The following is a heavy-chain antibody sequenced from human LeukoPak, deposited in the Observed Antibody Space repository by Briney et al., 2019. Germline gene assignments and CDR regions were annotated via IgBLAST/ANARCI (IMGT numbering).Heavy chain of an antibody. CDR1: GFTFSSYW. Sequence: GGSLRLSCAASGFTFSSYWMHWVRQAPGKGLEWVAVISYDGSNKYYADSVKGRFTISRDNSKNTLYLQMNSLRAEDTAVYYCARDVMWYDSSGYPFDYWGQGTLVTVSS. J-gene: IGHJ4*02. CDR3: ARDVMWYDSSGYPFDY. CDR2: ISYDGSNK. D-gene: IGHD3-22*01. V-gene: IGHV3-30*03.